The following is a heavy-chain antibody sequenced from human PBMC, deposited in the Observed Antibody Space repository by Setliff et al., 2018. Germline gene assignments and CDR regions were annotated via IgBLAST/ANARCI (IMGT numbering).Heavy chain of an antibody. D-gene: IGHD3-9*01. Sequence: SETLSLTCSVSGASITSYYWSWIRQPPGRGLEWIAYIHNNGRIKYNPALKSRVTISLDTSKNQFSLNLNSATAANTAVYYCARHALSFDSAWDVWGKGTTVTVSS. CDR2: IHNNGRI. CDR1: GASITSYY. V-gene: IGHV4-59*08. J-gene: IGHJ6*04. CDR3: ARHALSFDSAWDV.